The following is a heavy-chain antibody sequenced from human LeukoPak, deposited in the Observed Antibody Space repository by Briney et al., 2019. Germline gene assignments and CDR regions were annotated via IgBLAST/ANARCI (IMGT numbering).Heavy chain of an antibody. Sequence: GASVKVSCKASGGTFSNYGINWVRQAPGQGLEWMGGIIPIFGTAKYQQKFQGRVTITADESTSTAYMSLSTLRFEDTAVYYCARGSXXXXXXAXXXAYXGXGXLVTVSS. D-gene: IGHD6-6*01. CDR1: GGTFSNYG. J-gene: IGHJ4*02. V-gene: IGHV1-69*13. CDR3: ARGSXXXXXXAXXXAY. CDR2: IIPIFGTA.